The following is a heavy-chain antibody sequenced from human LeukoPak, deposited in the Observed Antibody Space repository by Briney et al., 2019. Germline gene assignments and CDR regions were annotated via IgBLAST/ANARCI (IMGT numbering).Heavy chain of an antibody. J-gene: IGHJ4*02. CDR3: ARESGYQTRGFDY. D-gene: IGHD3-22*01. Sequence: PGGSLRHSCAASGFTFSSYSMNWVRQAPGKGLEWVSSISSSSSYIYYADSVKGRFTISRDNAKNSLYLQMNSLRAEGTAVYYCARESGYQTRGFDYWGQGTLVTVSS. V-gene: IGHV3-21*01. CDR2: ISSSSSYI. CDR1: GFTFSSYS.